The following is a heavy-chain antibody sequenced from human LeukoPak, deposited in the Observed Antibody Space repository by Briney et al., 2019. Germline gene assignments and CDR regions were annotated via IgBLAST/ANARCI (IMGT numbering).Heavy chain of an antibody. J-gene: IGHJ4*02. D-gene: IGHD1-1*01. V-gene: IGHV3-21*01. Sequence: GVSLRLSCAASGFTFSSYAMSWVRQAPGKGLEWVSSISSSSSYIYYADSVKGRFTISRDNAKNSLYLQMNSLRAEDTAVYYCARQLASGWSLDYWGQGTLVTVSS. CDR1: GFTFSSYA. CDR3: ARQLASGWSLDY. CDR2: ISSSSSYI.